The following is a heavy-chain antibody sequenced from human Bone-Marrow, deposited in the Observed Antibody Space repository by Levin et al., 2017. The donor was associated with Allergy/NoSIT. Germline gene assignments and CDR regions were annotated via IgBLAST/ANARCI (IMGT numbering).Heavy chain of an antibody. Sequence: SGGSLRLSCAASGFTFSSYAMSWVRQAPGKGLEWVSAISGSGGSTYYADSVKGRFTISRDNSKNTLYLQMNSLRAEDTAVYYGAKLGGEAARPGIGFDPWGQGTLVTVSS. CDR1: GFTFSSYA. V-gene: IGHV3-23*01. J-gene: IGHJ5*02. D-gene: IGHD6-6*01. CDR3: AKLGGEAARPGIGFDP. CDR2: ISGSGGST.